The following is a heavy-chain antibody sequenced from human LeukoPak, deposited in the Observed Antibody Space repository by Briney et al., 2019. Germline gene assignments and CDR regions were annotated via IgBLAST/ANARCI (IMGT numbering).Heavy chain of an antibody. J-gene: IGHJ5*02. CDR3: ARDPYSSSWYGSWFDP. Sequence: SETLSLTCAVYGGSFSGYYWSWIRQPPGKGLEWIGEINHSGSTNYNPSLKSRVTISGDTSKNQFSLKLSSVTAADTAVYYCARDPYSSSWYGSWFDPWGQGTLVTVSS. CDR2: INHSGST. V-gene: IGHV4-34*01. CDR1: GGSFSGYY. D-gene: IGHD6-13*01.